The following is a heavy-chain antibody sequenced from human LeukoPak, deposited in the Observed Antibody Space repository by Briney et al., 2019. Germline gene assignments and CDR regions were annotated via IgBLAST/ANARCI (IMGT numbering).Heavy chain of an antibody. D-gene: IGHD1-26*01. J-gene: IGHJ4*02. Sequence: PGGSLRLSCAASGFTFSSYTMSWVRQAPGKGLEWVSALSGRGDYSYDADSVKGRFTISRDNSKNTLYLQLNGLRAEDTAVYFCVKESVKTGTYFAYFDYWGQGILVTVSS. CDR1: GFTFSSYT. V-gene: IGHV3-23*01. CDR3: VKESVKTGTYFAYFDY. CDR2: LSGRGDYS.